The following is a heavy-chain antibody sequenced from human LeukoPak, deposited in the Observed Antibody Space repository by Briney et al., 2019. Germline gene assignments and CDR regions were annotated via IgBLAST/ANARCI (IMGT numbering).Heavy chain of an antibody. J-gene: IGHJ4*02. D-gene: IGHD6-19*01. Sequence: SETLSLTCTVSGVSISSSNSYWGWIRQPPGKGLEWIGSIYYSGSTYYNPSLKSRVTISVDTSKNQFSLKLSSVTAADTAVYYCARHYIKGAVAGTEFDYWGQGTLVTVSS. V-gene: IGHV4-39*01. CDR2: IYYSGST. CDR1: GVSISSSNSY. CDR3: ARHYIKGAVAGTEFDY.